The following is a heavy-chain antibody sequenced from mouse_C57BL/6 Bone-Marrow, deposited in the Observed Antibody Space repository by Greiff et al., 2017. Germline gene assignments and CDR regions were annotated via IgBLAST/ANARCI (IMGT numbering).Heavy chain of an antibody. CDR1: GFSLSTFGMG. CDR2: IWWADDK. CDR3: ARIGNWDRFDV. J-gene: IGHJ1*03. Sequence: QVTLKVSGPGILQPSQTLSLTCSFSGFSLSTFGMGVGWIRQPSGKVLEWLAHIWWADDKYYNPALKSRLTIPKDTTKNQGVLKIANVDTADTATYYCARIGNWDRFDVWGTGTTVTVSS. V-gene: IGHV8-8*01. D-gene: IGHD4-1*01.